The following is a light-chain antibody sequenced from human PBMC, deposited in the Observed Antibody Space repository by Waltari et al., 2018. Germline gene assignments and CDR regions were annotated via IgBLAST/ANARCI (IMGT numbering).Light chain of an antibody. Sequence: DIVMTQSPESLAVSLGERATIRCKSSQTLLYISNNKNYLSWYQQKPGQPPRLLMYWASTRESGVPDRFSGSGSGTDFTLTIGSLQAEDVAVYYCQQYYDTPYTFGQGTKLEIK. CDR1: QTLLYISNNKNY. J-gene: IGKJ2*01. CDR3: QQYYDTPYT. CDR2: WAS. V-gene: IGKV4-1*01.